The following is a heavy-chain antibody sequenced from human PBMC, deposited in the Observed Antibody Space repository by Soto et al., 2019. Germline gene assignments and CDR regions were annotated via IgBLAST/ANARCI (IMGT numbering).Heavy chain of an antibody. CDR2: IYYSGST. D-gene: IGHD1-26*01. J-gene: IGHJ4*02. V-gene: IGHV4-59*01. CDR3: ARAVGAINY. CDR1: GGSISSYY. Sequence: SETLSLTCTVSGGSISSYYWSWIRQPPGKGLEWIGDIYYSGSTNYNPSLKSRVTISVDTSKNQFSLKLSSVTAADTAVYYCARAVGAINYWGQGTLVTVSS.